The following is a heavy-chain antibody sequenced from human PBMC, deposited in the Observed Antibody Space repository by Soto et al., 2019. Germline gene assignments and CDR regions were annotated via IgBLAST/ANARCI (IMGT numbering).Heavy chain of an antibody. CDR1: GFPFRDYY. Sequence: EQLVESGGGLVKPGGSLRLSCAASGFPFRDYYMNWIRLIPGKGLEWVAYISSSDNVKYHTDSVKGRLTISRDNSKNPVFLQMNSLRVEDTAVYVCSRDLRASPGTRGRSGMDWWGQGTTVTISS. V-gene: IGHV3-11*01. D-gene: IGHD6-13*01. CDR3: SRDLRASPGTRGRSGMDW. J-gene: IGHJ6*02. CDR2: ISSSDNVK.